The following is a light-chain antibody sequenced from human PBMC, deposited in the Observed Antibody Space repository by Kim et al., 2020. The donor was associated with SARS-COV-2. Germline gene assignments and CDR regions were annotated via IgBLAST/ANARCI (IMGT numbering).Light chain of an antibody. CDR3: QKYESGPYI. CDR2: RAS. Sequence: DIQMTQSPSSLSASVGDRVTITCRSSRAIDNYLAWYQQKPGKVPKLLIFRASTLESGVPSRFSGSGSETEFTLTISSLQPEDVATYYCQKYESGPYIFGQGTKLEIK. V-gene: IGKV1-27*01. J-gene: IGKJ2*01. CDR1: RAIDNY.